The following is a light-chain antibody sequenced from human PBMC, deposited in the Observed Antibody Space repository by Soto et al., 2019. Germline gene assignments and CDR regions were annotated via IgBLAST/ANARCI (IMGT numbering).Light chain of an antibody. V-gene: IGKV3-15*01. CDR1: QSVGSN. Sequence: EIVLTQSPGTLTVYKGERATLSCRASQSVGSNLAWFQQKPGQAPRLLIYGSSTRATGVPARFSGSGSGADFTLTISNLQSEDYTAYYCQQYTNRHPCTFGQGTRVEI. CDR3: QQYTNRHPCT. CDR2: GSS. J-gene: IGKJ5*01.